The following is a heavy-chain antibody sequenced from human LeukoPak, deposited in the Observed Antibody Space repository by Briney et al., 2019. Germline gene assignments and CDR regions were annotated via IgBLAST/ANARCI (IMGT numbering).Heavy chain of an antibody. D-gene: IGHD3-3*01. Sequence: PGESLRLSCAASGFTFSRFRMNWVRQAPGKGLEWVSSISSSSSYIYYADSVKGRFTISRDNAKNSLYLQMNSLRAEDTAVYYCASFGAIFGVVIPSRFDPWGREPWSPSPQ. CDR1: GFTFSRFR. V-gene: IGHV3-21*01. CDR2: ISSSSSYI. J-gene: IGHJ5*02. CDR3: ASFGAIFGVVIPSRFDP.